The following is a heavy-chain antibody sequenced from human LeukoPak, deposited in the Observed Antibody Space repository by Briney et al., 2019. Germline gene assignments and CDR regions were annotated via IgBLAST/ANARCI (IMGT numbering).Heavy chain of an antibody. CDR1: GFALTTYN. CDR3: ARQLVRNWFDP. J-gene: IGHJ5*02. V-gene: IGHV1-18*01. Sequence: ASVKVSCKASGFALTTYNIVWLRQAPGQGLEWLGWVTAFNENTDYSRKVQGRVTMTTDTSTSTAYMELRSLRSDDTAVYYCARQLVRNWFDPWGQGTLVTVSS. D-gene: IGHD6-13*01. CDR2: VTAFNENT.